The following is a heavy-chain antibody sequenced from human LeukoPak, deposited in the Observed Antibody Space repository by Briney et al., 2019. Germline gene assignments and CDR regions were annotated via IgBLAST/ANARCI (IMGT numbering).Heavy chain of an antibody. CDR3: ARGTEYSYGPRKAFDI. Sequence: SQTLSLTCTVSGGSISSGGYYWSWIRQPPGKGLEWIGYIYHSGSTYYNPSLKSRVTISVDRSKNQFSLKLSSVTAADTAVYYCARGTEYSYGPRKAFDIWGQGTMVTVSS. J-gene: IGHJ3*02. D-gene: IGHD5-18*01. CDR2: IYHSGST. V-gene: IGHV4-30-2*01. CDR1: GGSISSGGYY.